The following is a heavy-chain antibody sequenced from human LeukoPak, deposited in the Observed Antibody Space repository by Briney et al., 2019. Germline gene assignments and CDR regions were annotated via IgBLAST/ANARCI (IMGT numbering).Heavy chain of an antibody. CDR3: AREEDCSGGICYLGNAFDI. D-gene: IGHD2-15*01. CDR1: GGSSSVYY. J-gene: IGHJ3*02. CDR2: IIHMIST. V-gene: IGHV4-34*12. Sequence: PEGLSLTCALYGGSSSVYYWSWIRQPPEKGLGWIGEIIHMISTNYDASLKSRVIIAVDTSKNQFSLKMSSVTAADTAVYYCAREEDCSGGICYLGNAFDIWGQGTMVTVSS.